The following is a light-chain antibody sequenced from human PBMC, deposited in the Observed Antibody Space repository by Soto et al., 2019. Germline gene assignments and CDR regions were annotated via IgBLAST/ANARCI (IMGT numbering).Light chain of an antibody. CDR2: EVS. Sequence: QSALTQPPSASGSPGQSVTISCTGTSSDVGGYNYVSWYQQQPGKAPKLMIYEVSKRPSGVPDRFSGSKSGNTASLTVSGLQAEDEAAYYCSSYAGSNNYVVFGGGTKLTVL. V-gene: IGLV2-8*01. J-gene: IGLJ2*01. CDR1: SSDVGGYNY. CDR3: SSYAGSNNYVV.